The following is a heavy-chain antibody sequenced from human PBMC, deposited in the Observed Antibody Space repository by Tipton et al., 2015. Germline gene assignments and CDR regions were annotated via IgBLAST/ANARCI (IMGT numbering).Heavy chain of an antibody. V-gene: IGHV4-39*01. D-gene: IGHD2-2*01. CDR2: MFYIGST. CDR1: GDSISSNSYY. J-gene: IGHJ4*02. Sequence: TLSLTCTVSGDSISSNSYYWGWIRQPPGKGLEWIGSMFYIGSTYYNPSLKSRVTISVDTSKNQFSLRLSSVTAADTAVYYCARGPAPLDYWGQGILVTVSS. CDR3: ARGPAPLDY.